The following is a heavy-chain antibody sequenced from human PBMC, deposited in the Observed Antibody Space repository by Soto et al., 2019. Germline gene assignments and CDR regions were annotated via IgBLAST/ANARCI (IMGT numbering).Heavy chain of an antibody. CDR3: ARDCGGDCYSGGP. D-gene: IGHD2-21*02. Sequence: QVQLVQSGAEVKKPGSSVKVSCRASGGTFSSYTISWVRQAPGQGLEWMGRIIPILGIANYAQKFQGRVTITADKSTSTAYMELSSLRSEDTAVYYCARDCGGDCYSGGPWGQGTLVTVSS. V-gene: IGHV1-69*08. J-gene: IGHJ5*02. CDR2: IIPILGIA. CDR1: GGTFSSYT.